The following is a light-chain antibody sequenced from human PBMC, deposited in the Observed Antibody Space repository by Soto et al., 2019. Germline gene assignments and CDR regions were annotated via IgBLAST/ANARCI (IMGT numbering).Light chain of an antibody. CDR1: SSDVGGSDF. Sequence: QSVLTQPASVSGSPGQSIAISCTGTSSDVGGSDFVSWYQHHPGKAPKLIIHDVNNRPSGVSARFSGSKSGNTASLTISGLQAEAEADYFCSSYTTGNTPYVFGAGTKLTVL. V-gene: IGLV2-14*03. J-gene: IGLJ1*01. CDR3: SSYTTGNTPYV. CDR2: DVN.